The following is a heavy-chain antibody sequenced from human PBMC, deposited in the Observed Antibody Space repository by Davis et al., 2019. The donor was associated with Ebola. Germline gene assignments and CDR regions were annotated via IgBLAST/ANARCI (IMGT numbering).Heavy chain of an antibody. V-gene: IGHV4-34*01. Sequence: SQTLSLTCAVYGGSFSGYYWSWIRQPPGKGLEWIGEINHSGSTNYNPSLKSRVTISVDTSKNQFSLKLSSVTAADTAVYYCARGSNYGDYGPTSYWGQGTLVTVSS. CDR3: ARGSNYGDYGPTSY. D-gene: IGHD4-17*01. CDR1: GGSFSGYY. J-gene: IGHJ4*02. CDR2: INHSGST.